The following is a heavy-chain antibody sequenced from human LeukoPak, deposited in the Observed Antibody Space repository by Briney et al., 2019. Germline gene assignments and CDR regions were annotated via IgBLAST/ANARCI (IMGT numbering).Heavy chain of an antibody. J-gene: IGHJ6*03. CDR3: VKGPDYYGSGSYLWYMDV. D-gene: IGHD3-10*01. V-gene: IGHV3-30*02. CDR2: IRYDGNNK. CDR1: GFNFNNYG. Sequence: GGSLRLSCAASGFNFNNYGMHWVRQAPGKGLEWVAFIRYDGNNKYYADSVKGRFTVSRDNSKNTMYLQMNSLRAEDTALYYCVKGPDYYGSGSYLWYMDVWGKGTTVIISS.